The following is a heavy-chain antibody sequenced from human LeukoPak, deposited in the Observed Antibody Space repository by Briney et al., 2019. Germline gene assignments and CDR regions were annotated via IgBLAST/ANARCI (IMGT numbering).Heavy chain of an antibody. CDR1: GFTLNLYA. CDR2: MSYERDNT. J-gene: IGHJ4*02. Sequence: GGSLRLSCTTPGFTLNLYAMHWVRQAPGQGLEWVAVMSYERDNTYYSGSVKGRFTISRDTSTNTLCLHMSSLRVEDTAIYYCARPLRRYNFGAFDLWGQGTLVTVSS. V-gene: IGHV3-30-3*01. D-gene: IGHD5-18*01. CDR3: ARPLRRYNFGAFDL.